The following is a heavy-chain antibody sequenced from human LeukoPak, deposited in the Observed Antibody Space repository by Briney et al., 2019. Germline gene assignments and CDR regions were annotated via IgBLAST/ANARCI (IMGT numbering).Heavy chain of an antibody. CDR2: MSPNSGNT. CDR3: ARGFVIAVAGNFDY. V-gene: IGHV1-8*01. D-gene: IGHD6-19*01. CDR1: GYTFTSYD. J-gene: IGHJ4*02. Sequence: GASVKVSCKASGYTFTSYDINWVRQATGQGLEWMGWMSPNSGNTGYAQKFQGRVTMTRNTSISTAYMELSSLRSEDTAVYYCARGFVIAVAGNFDYWGQGTLVTVSS.